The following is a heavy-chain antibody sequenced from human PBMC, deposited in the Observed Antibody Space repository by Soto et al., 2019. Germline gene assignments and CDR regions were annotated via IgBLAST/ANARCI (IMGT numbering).Heavy chain of an antibody. V-gene: IGHV3-23*01. D-gene: IGHD2-2*01. CDR3: AKEGCASTNCTADYH. Sequence: EVQLLESGGKLVQPGGSLRLSCAASGFTFGSYAMSWVRQAPGKGLEWVSAIKASGTSTYYAGSVRARFTISRDNSKKILFVPMNSLLAEDTAVYYCAKEGCASTNCTADYHWAQGTLVTVSS. CDR2: IKASGTST. J-gene: IGHJ4*02. CDR1: GFTFGSYA.